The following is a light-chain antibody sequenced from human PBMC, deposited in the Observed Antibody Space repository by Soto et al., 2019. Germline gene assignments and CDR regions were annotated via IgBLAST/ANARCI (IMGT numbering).Light chain of an antibody. V-gene: IGKV4-1*01. CDR2: WAS. Sequence: DIVMTQSPDSLAVSLGERATINCKSSQSILYNSNNKNYVAWYQQKPGQPPKLLINWASTRESGVPDRFSGSGSGTDFTLTISSLQAEDVAVYYCQQYYSTPLTFGGGTKVEIK. J-gene: IGKJ4*01. CDR3: QQYYSTPLT. CDR1: QSILYNSNNKNY.